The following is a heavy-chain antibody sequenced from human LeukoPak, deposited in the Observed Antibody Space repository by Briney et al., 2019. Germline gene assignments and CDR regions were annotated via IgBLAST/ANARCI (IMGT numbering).Heavy chain of an antibody. J-gene: IGHJ5*02. CDR3: ASGSGSYYNNWFDP. V-gene: IGHV1-2*02. CDR1: GYTFTGYY. D-gene: IGHD1-26*01. CDR2: INPNSGGT. Sequence: GASVKVSCKASGYTFTGYYMHWVRQAPGQGLEWMGWINPNSGGTNYAQKFQGRVTMTRDTSISIAYMELSRLRSDDTAVYYCASGSGSYYNNWFDPWGQGTLVTVSS.